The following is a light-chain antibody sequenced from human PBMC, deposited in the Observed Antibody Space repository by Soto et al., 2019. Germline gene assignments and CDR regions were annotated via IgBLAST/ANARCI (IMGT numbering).Light chain of an antibody. Sequence: SYELTQPPSVSVSPGQTASITCSGDKLGNKYACWYQQKPGQSPVLVIYQDSKRPSGIPERVSGSNSGNTATLTISGTQAMDEADYYCQAWDSSTGGVFGGRTKLTVL. CDR1: KLGNKY. V-gene: IGLV3-1*01. CDR3: QAWDSSTGGV. CDR2: QDS. J-gene: IGLJ2*01.